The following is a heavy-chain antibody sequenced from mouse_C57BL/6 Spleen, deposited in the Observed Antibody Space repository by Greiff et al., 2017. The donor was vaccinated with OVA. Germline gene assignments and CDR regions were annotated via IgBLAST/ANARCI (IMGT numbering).Heavy chain of an antibody. Sequence: QVQLQQPGAELVKPGASVKLSCKASGYTFTSYWLHWVKQRPGQGLEWIGMIHPNSGSLNYTEKFKSKATLTVDKSSSPAYMQLSSLTSEDSAVYYSARFPYSNACMDYWGQGTSVTGSS. D-gene: IGHD2-5*01. J-gene: IGHJ4*01. CDR1: GYTFTSYW. CDR3: ARFPYSNACMDY. V-gene: IGHV1-64*01. CDR2: IHPNSGSL.